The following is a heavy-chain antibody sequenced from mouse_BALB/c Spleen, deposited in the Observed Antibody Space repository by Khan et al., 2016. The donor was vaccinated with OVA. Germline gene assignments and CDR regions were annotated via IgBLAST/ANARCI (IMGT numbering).Heavy chain of an antibody. CDR1: GDSITSGY. CDR2: IIYSGNT. J-gene: IGHJ3*01. CDR3: ARSTYGYAFAY. Sequence: EVQLQEPGPSLVKPSQTLSLTCFVTGDSITSGYWSWIRKFPGNKLEYMGYIIYSGNTYYNPSPKSRISITRHTSKNQYYLQLNSVTTEDTATYYCARSTYGYAFAYWGQGTLVTVSA. V-gene: IGHV3-8*02. D-gene: IGHD2-14*01.